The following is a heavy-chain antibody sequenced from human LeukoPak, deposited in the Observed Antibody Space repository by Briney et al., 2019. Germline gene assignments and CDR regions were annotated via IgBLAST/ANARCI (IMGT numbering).Heavy chain of an antibody. CDR3: ARVTQQLVRY. CDR1: GGSISSYY. V-gene: IGHV4-34*01. CDR2: INHSGST. Sequence: SETLSLTCTVSGGSISSYYWSWIRQPPGKGLEWIGEINHSGSTNYNPSLKSRVTISVDTSKNQFSLKLSSVTAADTAVYYCARVTQQLVRYWGQGTLVTVSS. J-gene: IGHJ4*02. D-gene: IGHD6-13*01.